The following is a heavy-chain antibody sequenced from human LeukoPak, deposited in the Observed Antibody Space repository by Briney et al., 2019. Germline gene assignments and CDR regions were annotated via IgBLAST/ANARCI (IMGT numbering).Heavy chain of an antibody. Sequence: GGSLRLSCAASGFTFNSYSMNWVRQAPGKGLEWVSSISGSNSYIYYADSMKGRFTISRDNAKNSLYLQMNSLRAEDMALYYCAKDRYSSSWFDVVGFDPWGQGTLVTVSS. J-gene: IGHJ5*02. CDR2: ISGSNSYI. CDR1: GFTFNSYS. V-gene: IGHV3-21*04. CDR3: AKDRYSSSWFDVVGFDP. D-gene: IGHD6-13*01.